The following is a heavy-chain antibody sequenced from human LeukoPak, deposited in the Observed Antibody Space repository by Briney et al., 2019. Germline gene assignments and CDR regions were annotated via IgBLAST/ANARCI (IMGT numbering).Heavy chain of an antibody. CDR3: AKSSTMVRGVISYYYYYMDV. CDR1: GFTFDDYA. V-gene: IGHV3-9*01. D-gene: IGHD3-10*01. J-gene: IGHJ6*03. CDR2: ISWNSGSI. Sequence: PGGSLRLSCAASGFTFDDYAMHWVRQAPGKGLEWVSGISWNSGSIGYADSVKGRFTISRDNAKNSLYLQMNSLRAEDTALYYCAKSSTMVRGVISYYYYYMDVWGKGTTVTISS.